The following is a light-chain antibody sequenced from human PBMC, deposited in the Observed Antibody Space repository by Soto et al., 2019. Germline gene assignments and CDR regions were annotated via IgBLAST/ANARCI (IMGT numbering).Light chain of an antibody. V-gene: IGKV3-15*01. CDR2: GAS. Sequence: IVMTQSPATLSVSPGEGVTLSCRASQSVDNNLAWYQQKPGQAPRLLIYGASTRATGIPGTFSGSGSGTEFTLTISSLQSEDFAVYYCQQYNNWPRTFGQGTKVYIK. J-gene: IGKJ1*01. CDR1: QSVDNN. CDR3: QQYNNWPRT.